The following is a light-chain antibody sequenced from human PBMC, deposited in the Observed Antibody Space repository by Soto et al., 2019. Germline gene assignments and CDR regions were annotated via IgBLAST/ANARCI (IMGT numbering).Light chain of an antibody. CDR1: RSISSW. J-gene: IGKJ1*01. CDR2: DAS. Sequence: DIQMTQSPSTLSASVGDRVTITCRASRSISSWLAWYQQKPGKAPKLLIYDASSLESGVPSRFSGSGSGTEFTLTISSLQPDDFATYYCQQYKSYGTFGQGTKVDIK. V-gene: IGKV1-5*01. CDR3: QQYKSYGT.